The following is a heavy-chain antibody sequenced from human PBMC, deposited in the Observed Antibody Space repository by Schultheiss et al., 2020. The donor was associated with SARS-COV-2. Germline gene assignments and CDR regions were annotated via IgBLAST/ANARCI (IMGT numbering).Heavy chain of an antibody. CDR3: ARFWGRATVTIAPYFDY. V-gene: IGHV5-51*01. CDR2: IYPGDSDT. CDR1: GFTFSSYW. J-gene: IGHJ4*02. D-gene: IGHD4-17*01. Sequence: GESLKISCAASGFTFSSYWIGWVRQMPGKGLEWMGIIYPGDSDTRYSPSFQGQVTISADKSISTAYLQWSSLKASDTAMYYCARFWGRATVTIAPYFDYWGQGTLVTVSS.